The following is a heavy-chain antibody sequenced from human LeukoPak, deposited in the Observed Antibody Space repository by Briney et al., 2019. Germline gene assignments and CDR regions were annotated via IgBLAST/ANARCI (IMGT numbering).Heavy chain of an antibody. D-gene: IGHD6-13*01. CDR2: ITSYNGNT. CDR3: ARAGAAAGTPFDY. J-gene: IGHJ4*02. Sequence: ASVKVSCKASGYTFSSYGISWVRQAPGQGLEWMGWITSYNGNTKYAQQLQGRVTMTTDTSTGTTYMELRSLRSDDTAVYYCARAGAAAGTPFDYWGQGTLVTVSS. V-gene: IGHV1-18*01. CDR1: GYTFSSYG.